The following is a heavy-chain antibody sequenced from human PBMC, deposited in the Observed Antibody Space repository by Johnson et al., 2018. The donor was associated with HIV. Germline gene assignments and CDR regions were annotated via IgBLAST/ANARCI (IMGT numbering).Heavy chain of an antibody. CDR3: ARVAAAAGRMTDAFDI. V-gene: IGHV3-48*03. D-gene: IGHD6-13*01. Sequence: VQLVESGGGLVQPGGSLRLSCAASGFTFSSYELSWVRQAPGTGLEWVSYISSSGSTIYYADSVKGRFTISRDNAKNSLYLQMNSLRTEDKAVYYCARVAAAAGRMTDAFDIWGQGTMVSVSS. CDR1: GFTFSSYE. CDR2: ISSSGSTI. J-gene: IGHJ3*02.